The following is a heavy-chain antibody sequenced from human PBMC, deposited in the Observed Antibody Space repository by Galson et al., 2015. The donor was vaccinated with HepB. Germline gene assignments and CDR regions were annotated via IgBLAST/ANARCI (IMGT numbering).Heavy chain of an antibody. CDR2: ISADNGNT. CDR1: GYTFSAYG. Sequence: SVKVSCKASGYTFSAYGISWVRQAPGQGLEWMGWISADNGNTKNAQKVQGRVTMTTDTSTSTAYMELRSLRSDDTAIYYCARDRSWYCSSTSCSKGFDYWGQGTLVTVSS. D-gene: IGHD2-2*01. V-gene: IGHV1-18*01. CDR3: ARDRSWYCSSTSCSKGFDY. J-gene: IGHJ4*02.